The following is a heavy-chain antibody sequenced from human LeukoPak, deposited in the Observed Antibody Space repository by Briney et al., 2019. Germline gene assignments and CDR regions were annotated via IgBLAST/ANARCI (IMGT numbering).Heavy chain of an antibody. CDR2: ISYDGSNK. CDR1: GFTFSSYG. Sequence: GRSLRLSCAASGFTFSSYGMHWVRQAPGKGLEWVAVISYDGSNKYYADSVKGRFTISRDNSKNTLYLQMNSLRAEDTAVYYCAKDQGPTNYDSSGYPDYWGQGTLVTVSS. V-gene: IGHV3-30*18. J-gene: IGHJ4*02. D-gene: IGHD3-22*01. CDR3: AKDQGPTNYDSSGYPDY.